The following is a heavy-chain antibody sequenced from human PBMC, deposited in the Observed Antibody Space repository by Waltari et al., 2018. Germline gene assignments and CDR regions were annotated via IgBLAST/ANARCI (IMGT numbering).Heavy chain of an antibody. CDR2: VHQSGRS. J-gene: IGHJ4*02. Sequence: QVQLQESGPGLVKPSGTLSLTCTVSGASLSHNFFWGWVRQSPGKGLEWIGQVHQSGRSNYNPSLESRVTVSMDTSKNQFSLRVTSVTAADTAIYYCASDRGRGLYLDSWGQGTLVTVSP. D-gene: IGHD2-15*01. V-gene: IGHV4-4*02. CDR1: GASLSHNFF. CDR3: ASDRGRGLYLDS.